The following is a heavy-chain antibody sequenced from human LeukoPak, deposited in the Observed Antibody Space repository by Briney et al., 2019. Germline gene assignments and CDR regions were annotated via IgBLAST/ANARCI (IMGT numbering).Heavy chain of an antibody. CDR1: GGSISCTIYY. CDR3: ARHGPGWSCPNVNWFDP. J-gene: IGHJ5*02. D-gene: IGHD3-16*01. Sequence: SETLSLTCTVSGGSISCTIYYWGWIRQPPGKGLEWIGSIYYSGSTYYIPSLKSRVTISVDTSKNQFSLKLSSVTAADTAAYYCARHGPGWSCPNVNWFDPWGQGTLVTVSS. V-gene: IGHV4-39*01. CDR2: IYYSGST.